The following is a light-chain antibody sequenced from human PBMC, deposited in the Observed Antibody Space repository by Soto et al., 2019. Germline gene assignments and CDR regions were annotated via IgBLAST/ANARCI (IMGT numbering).Light chain of an antibody. CDR3: QQYNTYPLT. CDR2: KAS. CDR1: ESISSW. V-gene: IGKV1-5*03. Sequence: DIQMTQSPSTLSASVGDRVSLTCRASESISSWLAWYQQKPGKAPKLLINKASNLASGVPSRFSGSGSGAEFTLTISSLQPDDFATYYCQQYNTYPLTFGGGTKVEIK. J-gene: IGKJ4*01.